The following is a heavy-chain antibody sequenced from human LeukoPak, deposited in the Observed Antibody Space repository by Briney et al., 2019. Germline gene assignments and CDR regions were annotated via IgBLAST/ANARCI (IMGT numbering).Heavy chain of an antibody. CDR2: TYYRSKWYS. CDR3: GRQPTDGSGPSNEFGY. J-gene: IGHJ4*02. V-gene: IGHV6-1*01. CDR1: GDSVSSDSAT. D-gene: IGHD6-19*01. Sequence: SQTLSLTCAISGDSVSSDSATWNWIRQSPSRGLEWLGRTYYRSKWYSDYAASVKSRITINPDTSKNQFSLQLNSVTPEDTAVYYCGRQPTDGSGPSNEFGYWGQGTLVTVSS.